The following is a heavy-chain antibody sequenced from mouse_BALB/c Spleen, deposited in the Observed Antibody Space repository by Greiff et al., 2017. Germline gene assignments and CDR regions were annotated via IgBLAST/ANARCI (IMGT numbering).Heavy chain of an antibody. J-gene: IGHJ1*01. Sequence: EVMLVESGGGLVQPGGSLKLSCAASGFTFSSYGMSWVRQTPDKRLELVATINSNGGSTYYPDSVKGRFTISRDNAKNTLYLQMSSLKSEDTAMYYCAREGHYYGYWYFDVWGAGTTVTVSS. V-gene: IGHV5-6-3*01. CDR2: INSNGGST. CDR1: GFTFSSYG. D-gene: IGHD1-2*01. CDR3: AREGHYYGYWYFDV.